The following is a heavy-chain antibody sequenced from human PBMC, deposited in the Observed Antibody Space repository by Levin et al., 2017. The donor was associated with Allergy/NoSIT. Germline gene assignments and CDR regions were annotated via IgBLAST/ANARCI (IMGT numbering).Heavy chain of an antibody. CDR2: ISAYNGNT. Sequence: GASVKVSCKASGYTFTSYGISWVRQAPGQGLEWMGWISAYNGNTNYAQKLQGRVTMTTDTSTSTAYMELRSLRSDDTAVYYCARAPITMVRGVTKDYGMDVWGQGTTVTVSS. CDR3: ARAPITMVRGVTKDYGMDV. D-gene: IGHD3-10*01. CDR1: GYTFTSYG. V-gene: IGHV1-18*01. J-gene: IGHJ6*02.